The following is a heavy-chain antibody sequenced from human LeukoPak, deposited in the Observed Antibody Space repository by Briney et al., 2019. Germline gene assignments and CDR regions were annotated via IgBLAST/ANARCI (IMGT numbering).Heavy chain of an antibody. Sequence: GRSLRLSCAASGFTFSSYAMHWVRQAPGKGLEWVAVISYDGSNKYYADSVKGRFTISRDNAKNSLYLQMNSLRAEDTAVYYCARLRRAVAGNIDYWGQGTLVTVSS. D-gene: IGHD6-19*01. V-gene: IGHV3-30*04. CDR1: GFTFSSYA. CDR3: ARLRRAVAGNIDY. CDR2: ISYDGSNK. J-gene: IGHJ4*02.